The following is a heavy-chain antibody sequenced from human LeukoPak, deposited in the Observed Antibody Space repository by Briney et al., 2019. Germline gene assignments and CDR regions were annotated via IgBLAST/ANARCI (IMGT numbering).Heavy chain of an antibody. D-gene: IGHD1-26*01. Sequence: ASVKVSCKASGYTFTSYAISWVRQAPGQGLEWMGWISAYNGDTNYAQKLQGRVTMTTDTSTTTAYMELRSLKSDDTAVYYCARELSLVTMGYYDAFDMWGQGTMVTVSS. V-gene: IGHV1-18*01. CDR3: ARELSLVTMGYYDAFDM. J-gene: IGHJ3*02. CDR2: ISAYNGDT. CDR1: GYTFTSYA.